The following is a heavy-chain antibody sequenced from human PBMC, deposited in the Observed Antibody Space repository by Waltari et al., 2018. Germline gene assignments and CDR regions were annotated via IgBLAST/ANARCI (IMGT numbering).Heavy chain of an antibody. CDR3: ARTVAGHFDY. J-gene: IGHJ4*02. V-gene: IGHV4-59*11. D-gene: IGHD6-19*01. CDR1: GGSISSHY. Sequence: QVQLQESGPGLVKPSETLSLTCPVSGGSISSHYWSWIRQPPGKGLEWIGYIYYSGSTNYNPSLKSRVTISVDTSKNQFSLKLSSVTAADTAVYYCARTVAGHFDYWGQGTLVTVSS. CDR2: IYYSGST.